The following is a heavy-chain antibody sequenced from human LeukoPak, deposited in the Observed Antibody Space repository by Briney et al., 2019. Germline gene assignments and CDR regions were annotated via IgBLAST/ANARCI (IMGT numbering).Heavy chain of an antibody. Sequence: SETLSLTCIVSGGSISSSSYYWGWIRQPPGKGLEWIGSIYFSGSTYYNSSLTSRVAISADTSKNQFYLKLSSVTAADTAVYYCARSRDSSGYYYSPLYYYYYMDVWGKGTTVTISS. CDR1: GGSISSSSYY. V-gene: IGHV4-39*07. CDR2: IYFSGST. CDR3: ARSRDSSGYYYSPLYYYYYMDV. J-gene: IGHJ6*03. D-gene: IGHD3-22*01.